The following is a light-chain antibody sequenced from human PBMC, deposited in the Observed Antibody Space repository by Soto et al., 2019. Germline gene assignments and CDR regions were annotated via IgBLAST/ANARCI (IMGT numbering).Light chain of an antibody. Sequence: EIVLTQSPGTLFLSPGERATLSCRASQSVSSNYLAWYQKRRGQPPRILIYAASIRATGIPDRFSGSGSGTDFTLTINRLAPEDFAVYYCQQYGSSPLTFGPGTKVDIK. CDR1: QSVSSNY. V-gene: IGKV3-20*01. J-gene: IGKJ3*01. CDR3: QQYGSSPLT. CDR2: AAS.